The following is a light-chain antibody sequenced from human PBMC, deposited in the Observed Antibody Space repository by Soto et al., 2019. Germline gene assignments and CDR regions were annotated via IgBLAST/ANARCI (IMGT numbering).Light chain of an antibody. J-gene: IGKJ4*01. CDR2: DAS. CDR1: QGIGTA. V-gene: IGKV1-13*02. CDR3: QQFNTKPLT. Sequence: IQLTQSPSTLSASVGDRVTITCRASQGIGTALAWYHQRPGNSPDLLVYDASTLQSGVPSRFSGSGSEADFSLTISGLQPEDFGHYYCQQFNTKPLTFGGGTRVEIK.